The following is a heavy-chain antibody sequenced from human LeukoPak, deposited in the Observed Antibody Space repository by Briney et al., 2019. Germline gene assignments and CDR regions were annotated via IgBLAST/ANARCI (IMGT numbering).Heavy chain of an antibody. J-gene: IGHJ4*02. Sequence: TGGSLRLSCAASGFTFSSYGMHWVRQAPGKGLEWVAFIRYDGSNKYYADSVKVRFTISRDNSKNTLYLQMNSLRAEDTAVYYCANAYYYDSSGYYFDYWGQGTLVTVPS. CDR3: ANAYYYDSSGYYFDY. V-gene: IGHV3-30*02. D-gene: IGHD3-22*01. CDR2: IRYDGSNK. CDR1: GFTFSSYG.